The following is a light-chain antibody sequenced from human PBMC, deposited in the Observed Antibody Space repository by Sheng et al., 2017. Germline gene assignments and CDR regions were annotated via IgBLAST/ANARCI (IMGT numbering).Light chain of an antibody. CDR3: QQYATLPRT. CDR2: GAS. Sequence: EIVLTQSPDTLSLSPGERATLSCRASQSVSSNSLAWYQHKPGQAPRLLIYGASTRASGIPDRFSGSESGTDFTLTISRLEPEDLAVYYCQQYATLPRTFGRGTRVEIK. J-gene: IGKJ1*01. CDR1: QSVSSNS. V-gene: IGKV3-20*01.